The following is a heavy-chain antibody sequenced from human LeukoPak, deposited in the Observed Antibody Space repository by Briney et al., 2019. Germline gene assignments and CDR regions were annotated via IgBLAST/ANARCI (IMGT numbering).Heavy chain of an antibody. CDR1: GYSFTSYW. CDR3: ARHWGYSGYDQLYFDY. Sequence: GESLKISCKGFGYSFTSYWISWVRQMPGKGLEWVGRIDPSDSYANYSPSFQGHVTISADKSISTAYLQWSSLKASDTAMYYCARHWGYSGYDQLYFDYWGQGTLVTVSS. CDR2: IDPSDSYA. V-gene: IGHV5-10-1*01. J-gene: IGHJ4*02. D-gene: IGHD5-12*01.